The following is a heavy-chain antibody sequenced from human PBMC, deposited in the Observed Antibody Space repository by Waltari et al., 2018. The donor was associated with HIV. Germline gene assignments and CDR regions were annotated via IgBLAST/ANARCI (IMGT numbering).Heavy chain of an antibody. D-gene: IGHD6-13*01. Sequence: TYAMSWVRQAPGKGLEWVSAISGTGDHTFYADSVKGRFTISRDNSKRTLYLQMNSLRAEDTALYYCARHSSSHPYYYAMDVWGQGTTVTVSS. CDR2: ISGTGDHT. V-gene: IGHV3-23*01. CDR1: TYA. CDR3: ARHSSSHPYYYAMDV. J-gene: IGHJ6*02.